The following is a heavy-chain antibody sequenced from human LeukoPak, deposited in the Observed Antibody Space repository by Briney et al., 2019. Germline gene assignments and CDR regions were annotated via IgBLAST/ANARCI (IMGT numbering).Heavy chain of an antibody. CDR1: GYTFTSYD. V-gene: IGHV1-8*01. CDR3: ARVLSGWYYTIRDDAFDI. Sequence: GASVKVSCKASGYTFTSYDINWVRQATGQGLEWMGWMNPNSGNTGYAQKFQGRVTMTRNTSINTAYMELSSLRSEDTAVHYCARVLSGWYYTIRDDAFDIWGQGTMVTVSS. D-gene: IGHD6-19*01. J-gene: IGHJ3*02. CDR2: MNPNSGNT.